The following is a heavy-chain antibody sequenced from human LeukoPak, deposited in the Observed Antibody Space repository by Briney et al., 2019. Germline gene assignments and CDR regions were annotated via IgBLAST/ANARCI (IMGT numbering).Heavy chain of an antibody. CDR1: GFTFSSYA. Sequence: GGSLRLSCAASGFTFSSYAMSWVRQAPGKGLEWVSTISASDGSTYYADSVKGRFTISRDNSKNTLYLQMNSLRAEDTAVYYCAKGVRYCTSTSCQIHWGQGTLVTVSS. CDR2: ISASDGST. CDR3: AKGVRYCTSTSCQIH. J-gene: IGHJ4*02. D-gene: IGHD2-2*01. V-gene: IGHV3-23*01.